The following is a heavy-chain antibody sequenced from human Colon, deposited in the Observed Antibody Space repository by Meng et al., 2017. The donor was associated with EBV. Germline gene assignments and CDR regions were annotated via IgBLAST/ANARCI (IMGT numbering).Heavy chain of an antibody. CDR3: ARGGNFDP. V-gene: IGHV7-4-1*02. CDR1: GNTFSTYT. Sequence: QVQLVQLGYELKKPGPSWKVSGKASGNTFSTYTINWVRQAHGRGLEWMGWISTNTGTPTYTQGFTGRFVFSLDTSVSTAYLQISSLKAEDTAVYYCARGGNFDPWGQGTLVTVSS. D-gene: IGHD2/OR15-2a*01. J-gene: IGHJ5*02. CDR2: ISTNTGTP.